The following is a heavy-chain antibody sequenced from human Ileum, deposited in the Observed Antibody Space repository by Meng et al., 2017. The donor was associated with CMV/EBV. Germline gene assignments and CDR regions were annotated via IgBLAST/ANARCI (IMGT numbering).Heavy chain of an antibody. D-gene: IGHD1-14*01. CDR1: GFTFSNYA. CDR3: AYKDVSASLRE. V-gene: IGHV3-23*01. J-gene: IGHJ4*02. Sequence: GESLKISCAASGFTFSNYAMNWVRQAPGKGLEWVSIISGSGGTTYYADSVKGRFTISRDNSKNTLYLQMNSLRAEDTAVYYCAYKDVSASLREWGQGTLVTVSS. CDR2: ISGSGGTT.